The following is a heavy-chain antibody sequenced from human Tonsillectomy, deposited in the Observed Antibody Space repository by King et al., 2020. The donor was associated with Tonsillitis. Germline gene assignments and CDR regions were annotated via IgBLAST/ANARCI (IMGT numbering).Heavy chain of an antibody. V-gene: IGHV3-64D*06. J-gene: IGHJ6*02. CDR2: ISSNGGST. Sequence: VQLVESGGGLVQPGGSLRLSCSASGFTFSSYAMHWVRQAPGKGLEYVSAISSNGGSTYYADSVKGRFTISRDNSKNTLYLQMSSLRAEDTAVYYCVKGPFCGDYVGYYYGMDVWGQGTTVTVSS. D-gene: IGHD4-23*01. CDR1: GFTFSSYA. CDR3: VKGPFCGDYVGYYYGMDV.